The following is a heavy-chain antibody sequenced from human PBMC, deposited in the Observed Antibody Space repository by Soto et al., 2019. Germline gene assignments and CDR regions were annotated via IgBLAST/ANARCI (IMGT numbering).Heavy chain of an antibody. D-gene: IGHD4-17*01. CDR3: ARRKYGDHDASVI. V-gene: IGHV3-23*01. J-gene: IGHJ3*02. Sequence: EVQLLESGGGLVQPGGSLRLSCAASGFTFATYAMRWVRQAPGKGLEWVSSISDRGSSTYYADSVKGRFTISRDNSKNTLFLQMNSLRAEDTAVYYCARRKYGDHDASVIWGQGTMVTVSP. CDR1: GFTFATYA. CDR2: ISDRGSST.